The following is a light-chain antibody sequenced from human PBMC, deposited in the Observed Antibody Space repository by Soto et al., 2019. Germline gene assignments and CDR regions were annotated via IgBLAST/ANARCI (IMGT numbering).Light chain of an antibody. CDR3: ASYGGNNNLL. CDR2: EVT. J-gene: IGLJ2*01. Sequence: QSALTQPPSASGSPGQSVTISCTGTSTDVGGYNYVSWYQQHPGKAPKLMIFEVTKRPSGVPDRFSGSKFGNTASLTVSGLQAEYEADYYCASYGGNNNLLFGGGTKLTVL. CDR1: STDVGGYNY. V-gene: IGLV2-8*01.